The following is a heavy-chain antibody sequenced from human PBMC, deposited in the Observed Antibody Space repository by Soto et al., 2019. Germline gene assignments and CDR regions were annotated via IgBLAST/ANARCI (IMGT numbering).Heavy chain of an antibody. J-gene: IGHJ6*02. CDR3: ARHGFGPLQGLVDV. D-gene: IGHD3-10*01. Sequence: QVQLQESGPGLVKPSETLSLTCTVSGGSITNYYCSWFRQPPGKGLEWIGYINYDGYSAYNLSLKRRVTLSMDASKTQFSLMLESVTATDTAVDYCARHGFGPLQGLVDVWGPGTTVIVTS. CDR2: INYDGYS. CDR1: GGSITNYY. V-gene: IGHV4-59*08.